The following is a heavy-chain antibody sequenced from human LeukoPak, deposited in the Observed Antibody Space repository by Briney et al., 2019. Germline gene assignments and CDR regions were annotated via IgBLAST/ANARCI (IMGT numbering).Heavy chain of an antibody. CDR2: ISGYNGNT. CDR1: GYTFSSHS. Sequence: ASVKVSCKASGYTFSSHSITWVRQAPGQGLEWMGWISGYNGNTNFAQKLQGRVTMTIDTSTNTAYMELRSLRSDDTAMYYCARVGASYDGLIDYWGQGTRVTVSS. J-gene: IGHJ4*02. D-gene: IGHD1-26*01. V-gene: IGHV1-18*01. CDR3: ARVGASYDGLIDY.